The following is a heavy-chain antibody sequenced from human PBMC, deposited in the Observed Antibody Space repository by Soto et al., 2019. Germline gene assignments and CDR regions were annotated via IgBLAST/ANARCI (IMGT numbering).Heavy chain of an antibody. CDR1: GFSLTTSGVG. D-gene: IGHD3-10*01. CDR2: IYWDDDK. CDR3: SHHPYYGLGSYSFDY. Sequence: QITLKESGPTLVRPTQTLTLTCTFSGFSLTTSGVGVGWIRQPPGKALEWLAVIYWDDDKRYSSSLKSRLTIAYYTSKKQVVITMTIMVPVDTATHYCSHHPYYGLGSYSFDYWGQGTLVTVSS. V-gene: IGHV2-5*02. J-gene: IGHJ4*02.